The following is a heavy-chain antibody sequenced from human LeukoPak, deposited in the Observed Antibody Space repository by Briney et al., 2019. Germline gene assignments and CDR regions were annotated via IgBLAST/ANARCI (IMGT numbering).Heavy chain of an antibody. J-gene: IGHJ4*02. CDR3: ARGLYDTSGYDFDY. CDR2: VYYTGST. D-gene: IGHD3-22*01. Sequence: SETLSLTCTDSGGSISSDSSYWSCIRQRPGLGLEWIGYVYYTGSTYYNPSLRSRISLSLDTSEKQISLRLTSVTATDSAVYYCARGLYDTSGYDFDYWGQGTLVTVSS. V-gene: IGHV4-31*03. CDR1: GGSISSDSSY.